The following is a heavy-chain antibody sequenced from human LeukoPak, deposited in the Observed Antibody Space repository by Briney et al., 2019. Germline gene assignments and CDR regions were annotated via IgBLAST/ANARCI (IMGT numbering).Heavy chain of an antibody. D-gene: IGHD6-19*01. Sequence: PSETLSLTCTVSGGSISSSSYYWGWIRQPPGKGLEWIGSCYYSGSTYYNPSLKSRVTICVNTSKNQFSLKLSSVTAADTAVYCRRSEDSSGWYTAGDYWGQGTLVTVSS. J-gene: IGHJ4*02. CDR3: RSEDSSGWYTAGDY. V-gene: IGHV4-39*01. CDR2: CYYSGST. CDR1: GGSISSSSYY.